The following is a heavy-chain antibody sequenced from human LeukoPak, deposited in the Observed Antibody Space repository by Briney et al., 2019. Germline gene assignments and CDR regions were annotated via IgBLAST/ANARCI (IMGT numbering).Heavy chain of an antibody. CDR3: ARSIAAAGTHGVFDY. CDR1: GFTFSSYS. D-gene: IGHD6-13*01. J-gene: IGHJ4*02. Sequence: GGSLRLSCAASGFTFSSYSMNWVRQAPGKGLEWVSSISSSSSYIYYADSVKGRFTISRDNAKNSLYLQMNSLRAEDTAVHYCARSIAAAGTHGVFDYWGQGTLVTVSS. V-gene: IGHV3-21*01. CDR2: ISSSSSYI.